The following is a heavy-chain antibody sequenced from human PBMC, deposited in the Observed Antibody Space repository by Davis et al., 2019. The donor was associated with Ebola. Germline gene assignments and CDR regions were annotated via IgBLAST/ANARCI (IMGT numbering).Heavy chain of an antibody. CDR1: GFAFNSYG. CDR2: ISFDGGSK. J-gene: IGHJ4*02. D-gene: IGHD3-16*01. V-gene: IGHV3-30*02. CDR3: ANGAYPDYFDF. Sequence: GESLKIPCAASGFAFNSYGMNWVRKAPGKALERVAFISFDGGSKFYADSVKGRFTISRDNSKCTLYLDVNSLGVEDTALYFCANGAYPDYFDFWGQESLVTVSS.